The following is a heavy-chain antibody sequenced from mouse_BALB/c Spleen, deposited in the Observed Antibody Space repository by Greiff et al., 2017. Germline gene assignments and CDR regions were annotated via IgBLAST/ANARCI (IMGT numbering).Heavy chain of an antibody. CDR1: GFTFSSFG. Sequence: EVKLVESGGGLVQPGGSRTLSCAASGFTFSSFGMHWVRQAPEKGLEWVAYISSGSSTIYYADTVKGRFTISRDNPNNTLYLQMSSLKSEDTALYYCARHGYDAMDYWGQGTSVTVSS. CDR3: ARHGYDAMDY. CDR2: ISSGSSTI. V-gene: IGHV5-17*02. J-gene: IGHJ4*01.